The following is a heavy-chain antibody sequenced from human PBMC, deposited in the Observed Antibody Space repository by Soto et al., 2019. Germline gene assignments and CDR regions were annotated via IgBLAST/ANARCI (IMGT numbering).Heavy chain of an antibody. CDR2: INPNSGGT. D-gene: IGHD6-19*01. CDR1: GYTFSGFY. V-gene: IGHV1-2*02. CDR3: ATAAVTGTAGLNF. Sequence: ASVKVSCKASGYTFSGFYMHWVRQAPGQGLEWMGWINPNSGGTKSAEKFQGRVTMTRDTSISTAYMELSRLTSDDTAVYYCATAAVTGTAGLNFWGQGTQVTVSS. J-gene: IGHJ4*02.